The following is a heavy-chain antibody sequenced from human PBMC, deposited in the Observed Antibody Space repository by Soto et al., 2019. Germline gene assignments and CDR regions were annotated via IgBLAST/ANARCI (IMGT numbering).Heavy chain of an antibody. CDR2: IDPSDSYT. CDR1: GYSFTSYW. CDR3: ARRPYDSSGYNAFDI. D-gene: IGHD3-22*01. V-gene: IGHV5-10-1*01. Sequence: PGESLKISCKGSGYSFTSYWISWVRQMPGKGLEWMGRIDPSDSYTNYSPSFQGHVTISADKSISTAYLQWSSLKASDTAMYYCARRPYDSSGYNAFDIWGQGTMVTVSS. J-gene: IGHJ3*02.